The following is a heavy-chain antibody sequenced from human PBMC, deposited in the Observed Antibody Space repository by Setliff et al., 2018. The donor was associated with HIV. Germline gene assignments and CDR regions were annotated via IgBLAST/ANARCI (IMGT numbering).Heavy chain of an antibody. D-gene: IGHD3-3*01. V-gene: IGHV5-51*01. Sequence: PGESLKISCQASGYSFTKFWIGWVRQMPGKGLEWKGLIYPGDSDTRYSPSFQGQVTISADKSTNTLYLQWNSLKASDTAMYYCARQPTDTSGYNNWFDSWGQGTLVTVSS. CDR2: IYPGDSDT. CDR3: ARQPTDTSGYNNWFDS. J-gene: IGHJ5*01. CDR1: GYSFTKFW.